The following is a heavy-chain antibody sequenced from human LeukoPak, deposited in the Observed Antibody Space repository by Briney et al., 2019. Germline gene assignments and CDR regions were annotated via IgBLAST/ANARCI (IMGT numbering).Heavy chain of an antibody. CDR2: IYYSGNT. CDR1: GGSIISGNYY. V-gene: IGHV4-39*01. CDR3: GRFWSGLRPPDY. D-gene: IGHD3-3*01. J-gene: IGHJ4*02. Sequence: PSETLSLTCSVSGGSIISGNYYWGWVRQPPGRGLEWIGSIYYSGNTCYNASLKSRVSISVDTSTSQFSLRLTSVTAADTAVYFCGRFWSGLRPPDYWGQGTLVIVSS.